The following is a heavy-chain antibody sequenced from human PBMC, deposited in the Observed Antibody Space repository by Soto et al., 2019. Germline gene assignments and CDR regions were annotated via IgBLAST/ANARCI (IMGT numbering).Heavy chain of an antibody. J-gene: IGHJ4*02. Sequence: HPGGSLRLSCVASGFNVRNNYMSWVRQAPGKGLEWVSVSYSGGNTYYADSVKGRFTFSRDHSKNTLYLQMNNLRVEDTAVYYCARGFPAYCDRDCYSNIFWGQGTLVTVSS. CDR1: GFNVRNNY. CDR2: SYSGGNT. CDR3: ARGFPAYCDRDCYSNIF. V-gene: IGHV3-53*01. D-gene: IGHD2-21*02.